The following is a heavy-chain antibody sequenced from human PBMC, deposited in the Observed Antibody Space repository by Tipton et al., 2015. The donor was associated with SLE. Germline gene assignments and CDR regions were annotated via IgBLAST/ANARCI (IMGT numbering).Heavy chain of an antibody. D-gene: IGHD3-3*01. CDR2: IRYDGSNK. V-gene: IGHV3-30*02. CDR1: GFTFSSYG. Sequence: SLRLSCAASGFTFSSYGMHWVRQAPGKGLEWVAFIRYDGSNKYYADSVKGRFTISRDNSKNTLYLQMNSLRAEDTAVYYCARNGGTHNFWSGYYLGGGHWFDPWGQGTLVPVSS. J-gene: IGHJ5*02. CDR3: ARNGGTHNFWSGYYLGGGHWFDP.